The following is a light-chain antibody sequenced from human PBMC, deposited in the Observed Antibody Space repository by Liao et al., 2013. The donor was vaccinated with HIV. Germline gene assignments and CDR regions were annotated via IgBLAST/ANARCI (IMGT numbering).Light chain of an antibody. CDR1: KLGDKY. CDR2: YNS. V-gene: IGLV3-1*01. CDR3: QVWDSSSDHRV. J-gene: IGLJ3*02. Sequence: SYELTQPPSVSVSPGQTASITCSGDKLGDKYTCWYQQKPGQSPVLVIYYNSDRPSGIPERFSGSKSGNTATLTISRVEAGDEADYYCQVWDSSSDHRVFGGGTKLTVV.